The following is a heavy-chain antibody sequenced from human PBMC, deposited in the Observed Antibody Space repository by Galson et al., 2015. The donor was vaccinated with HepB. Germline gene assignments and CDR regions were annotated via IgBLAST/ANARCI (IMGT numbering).Heavy chain of an antibody. CDR1: GFTVGSNY. D-gene: IGHD3-22*01. CDR2: IYDGGST. V-gene: IGHV3-53*01. Sequence: SLRLSCAASGFTVGSNYMSWVRQAPGKGLEWVSIIYDGGSTYYADSVKGRFTISRDNSKNTLYLQMNSLKTEDTAVYYCATDSYYDSSGYYLDAFDIWGQGTMVTVSS. J-gene: IGHJ3*02. CDR3: ATDSYYDSSGYYLDAFDI.